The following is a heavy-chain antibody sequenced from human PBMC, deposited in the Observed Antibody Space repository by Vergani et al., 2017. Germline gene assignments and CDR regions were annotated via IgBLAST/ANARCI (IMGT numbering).Heavy chain of an antibody. CDR2: IHSIGTT. J-gene: IGHJ5*02. D-gene: IGHD3-10*01. V-gene: IGHV4-61*02. CDR3: ARDSWTSELRGVYWFDT. Sequence: QVQLHESGPGLVKPSQTLSLTCTVSGGSITSGSFYWSGIRQPAGKGLEWIGRIHSIGTTNYNPSLKSRVTLSVDTSKNQLSLRMTSVTAADTAVYYCARDSWTSELRGVYWFDTWGQGTLVSVSS. CDR1: GGSITSGSFY.